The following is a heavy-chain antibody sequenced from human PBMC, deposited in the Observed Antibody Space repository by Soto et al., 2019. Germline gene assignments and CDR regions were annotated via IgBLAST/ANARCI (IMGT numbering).Heavy chain of an antibody. J-gene: IGHJ4*02. CDR1: GFTFSSYG. Sequence: GGSLRLSCAASGFTFSSYGMHWVRQAPGKGLEWVAVIWYDGSNKYYADSVKGRFTISRDNSKNTLYLQMNSLRAEDTAVYYCAREVVGGNSDQCLDYWGQGT. CDR2: IWYDGSNK. V-gene: IGHV3-33*01. D-gene: IGHD2-21*02. CDR3: AREVVGGNSDQCLDY.